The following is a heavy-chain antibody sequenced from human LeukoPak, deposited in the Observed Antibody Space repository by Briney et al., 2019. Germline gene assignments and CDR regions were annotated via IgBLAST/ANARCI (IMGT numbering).Heavy chain of an antibody. D-gene: IGHD6-13*01. V-gene: IGHV1-2*06. CDR2: INPNSGGT. CDR3: ARGVYSSSWYYDY. Sequence: ASVKVSCKASGYTFTSYGISWARQAPGQGLEWMGRINPNSGGTNYAQKFQGRVTMTRDTSISTAYMGLSRLRSDDTAVYYCARGVYSSSWYYDYWGQGTLVTVSS. J-gene: IGHJ4*02. CDR1: GYTFTSYG.